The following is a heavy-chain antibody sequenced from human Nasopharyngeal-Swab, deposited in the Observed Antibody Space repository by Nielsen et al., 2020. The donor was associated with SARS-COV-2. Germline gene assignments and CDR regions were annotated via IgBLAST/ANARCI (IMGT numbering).Heavy chain of an antibody. J-gene: IGHJ5*02. CDR1: GFSLSTSGMC. CDR3: ARIRRQQLANGVGWFDP. V-gene: IGHV2-70*01. Sequence: SGPTLVKPTQTLTLTCTFSGFSLSTSGMCVSWIRQPLGKALEWLALIDWDDDKYYSTSLKTRLTISKDTSKNQVVLTMTNMDPVDTATYYCARIRRQQLANGVGWFDPWGQGTLVTVSS. D-gene: IGHD6-13*01. CDR2: IDWDDDK.